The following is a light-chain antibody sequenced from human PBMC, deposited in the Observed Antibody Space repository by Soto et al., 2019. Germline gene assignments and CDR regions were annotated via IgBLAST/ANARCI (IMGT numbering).Light chain of an antibody. CDR1: QSINIY. CDR2: GAS. Sequence: IQMTQSPSSLSASVGDSVTVTCRASQSINIYLNWYQQKPGKAPTLLIYGASSLQSGVPSRFTGGGSRTDSTLAISSLQPEDFATYYCQQSYRSPYTFGQGTKLEMK. V-gene: IGKV1-39*01. CDR3: QQSYRSPYT. J-gene: IGKJ2*01.